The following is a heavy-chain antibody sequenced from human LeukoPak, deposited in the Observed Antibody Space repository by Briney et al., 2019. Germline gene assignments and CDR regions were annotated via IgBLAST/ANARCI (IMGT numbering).Heavy chain of an antibody. CDR3: ARDRYCTTTRCSDY. D-gene: IGHD2-2*01. J-gene: IGHJ4*02. CDR2: INFDGSTT. V-gene: IGHV3-74*01. Sequence: SGGSLRLSCAASGFTFSSYWMHWGRQAPGKGLVWVSRINFDGSTTNYADSVKGRFTISRDNAKNTLYLQMNSLRDEDTAVYYCARDRYCTTTRCSDYWGQGTLVTVSS. CDR1: GFTFSSYW.